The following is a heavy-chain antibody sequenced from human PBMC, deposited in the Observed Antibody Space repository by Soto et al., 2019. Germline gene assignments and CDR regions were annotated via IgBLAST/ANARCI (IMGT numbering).Heavy chain of an antibody. CDR2: ISSSSSTI. Sequence: GGSLRLSCAASGFTFSSYSMNWVRQAPGKGLEWVSYISSSSSTIYYADSVKGRFTISRDNAKNSLYLQMNSLRAEDTAVYYCARVYDFWSGRWFDPWGQGTLVTVSS. CDR3: ARVYDFWSGRWFDP. CDR1: GFTFSSYS. D-gene: IGHD3-3*01. J-gene: IGHJ5*02. V-gene: IGHV3-48*01.